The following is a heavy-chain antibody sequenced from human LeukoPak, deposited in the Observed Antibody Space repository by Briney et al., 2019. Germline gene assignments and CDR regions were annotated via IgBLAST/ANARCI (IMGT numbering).Heavy chain of an antibody. Sequence: SETLSLTCDVSGGSISRTNWWSWVRQSPGQGLEWIGEISLSGHTNYNPSLQSRVTMSLDESKNQVSLDLASVTDADTAVYYCSRDSGAFSPFGYWGQGTLVTVHS. CDR1: GGSISRTNW. CDR3: SRDSGAFSPFGY. V-gene: IGHV4-4*02. CDR2: ISLSGHT. J-gene: IGHJ4*02. D-gene: IGHD1-26*01.